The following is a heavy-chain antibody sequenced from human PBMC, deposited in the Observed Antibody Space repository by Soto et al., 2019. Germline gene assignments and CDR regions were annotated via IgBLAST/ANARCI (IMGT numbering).Heavy chain of an antibody. V-gene: IGHV1-18*01. CDR2: ISTYNGNT. CDR1: GYTFTTYD. Sequence: ASVKVSCKASGYTFTTYDISWVRQAPGQGLEWMGRISTYNGNTNYPQSLQGRLTMTTDTSTSTAYMELRSLRSDDTAVYYCARDSLTVQLWLYWGQGTLVTVSS. D-gene: IGHD5-18*01. CDR3: ARDSLTVQLWLY. J-gene: IGHJ4*02.